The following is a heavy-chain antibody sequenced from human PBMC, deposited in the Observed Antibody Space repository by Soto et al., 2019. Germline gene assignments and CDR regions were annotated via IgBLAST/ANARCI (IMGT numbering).Heavy chain of an antibody. J-gene: IGHJ4*02. CDR1: GCTFSSYA. CDR2: IVASNSRT. CDR3: AKDRQPDGIWSIDY. D-gene: IGHD3-3*01. Sequence: GVSLRLSCAASGCTFSSYAMSWVRQAPGKGLEWVSSIVASNSRTDYADSVKGRFTISRDNSQNMLFLQMNSLRAEDTAVYYCAKDRQPDGIWSIDYWGQGTLVTVSS. V-gene: IGHV3-23*01.